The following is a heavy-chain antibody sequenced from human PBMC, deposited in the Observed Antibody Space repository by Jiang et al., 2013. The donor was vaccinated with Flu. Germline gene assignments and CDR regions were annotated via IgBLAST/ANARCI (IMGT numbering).Heavy chain of an antibody. CDR2: IYHSGSA. D-gene: IGHD5-12*01. V-gene: IGHV4-39*07. J-gene: IGHJ4*02. Sequence: PGLVKPSETLSLTCTVSGGSISGSGHYWVWIRQPPGKGLEWIGSIYHSGSAYYKPSLKSRVTISVDTSKNQFSLNLSSVTAADTAVHYCARALKYSGFELPYFDFWGQGTLVTVSS. CDR3: ARALKYSGFELPYFDF. CDR1: GGSISGSGHY.